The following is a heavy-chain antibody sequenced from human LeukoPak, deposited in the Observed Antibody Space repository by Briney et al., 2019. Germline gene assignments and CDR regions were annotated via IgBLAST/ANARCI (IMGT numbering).Heavy chain of an antibody. CDR1: GFTFSSYA. V-gene: IGHV3-30-3*01. CDR3: ARDRDDFWSGFHYYFDY. Sequence: PGGSLRLSCAASGFTFSSYAMHWVRQAPGKGLEWVAVISYDGSNKYYADSVKGRFTISRDNSKNTLYLQMNSLRAEDTAVYYCARDRDDFWSGFHYYFDYWGQGTLFTVSS. CDR2: ISYDGSNK. D-gene: IGHD3-3*01. J-gene: IGHJ4*02.